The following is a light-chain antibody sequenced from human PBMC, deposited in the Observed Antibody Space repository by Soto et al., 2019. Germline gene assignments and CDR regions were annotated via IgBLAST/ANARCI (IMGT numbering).Light chain of an antibody. V-gene: IGKV1-39*01. J-gene: IGKJ5*01. Sequence: DMQVSRSRSSLSASVGDRVIITCRASQTISSHLNWYQQKPGKAPNLLVYGASSLQSGVPSRFTGSGSGTDFTLTISSLQPEDFATYFCQQSYTTPITFGQGTRLEIK. CDR1: QTISSH. CDR2: GAS. CDR3: QQSYTTPIT.